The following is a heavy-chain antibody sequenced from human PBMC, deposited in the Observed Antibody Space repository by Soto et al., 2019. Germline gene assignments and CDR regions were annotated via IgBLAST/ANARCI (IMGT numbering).Heavy chain of an antibody. CDR3: ARGDSTDCSNGVCSFFYNHDMDV. Sequence: GASLKVSCKPSGDSFTDYHIHWARQAPGQGPDWPGRINPKSGGTSTAQKFQGWVTMTTDTSISTASMELTRLTSDDTAIYYCARGDSTDCSNGVCSFFYNHDMDVWGQGTTVTVSS. CDR1: GDSFTDYH. D-gene: IGHD2-8*01. J-gene: IGHJ6*02. V-gene: IGHV1-2*04. CDR2: INPKSGGT.